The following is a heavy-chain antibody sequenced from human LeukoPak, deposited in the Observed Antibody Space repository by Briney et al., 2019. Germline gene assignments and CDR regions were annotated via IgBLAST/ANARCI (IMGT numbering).Heavy chain of an antibody. CDR2: ISSSSSYI. CDR3: ARPTAGYYPIDY. J-gene: IGHJ4*02. Sequence: GGSLRLSCAASGFTFSSYSMNWVRQAPGKGLEWVSSISSSSSYIYYADSVKGRFTISRDNAKNSLYLQMNSLRAEDTAVYYCARPTAGYYPIDYWGQGTLVTVSS. CDR1: GFTFSSYS. D-gene: IGHD3-9*01. V-gene: IGHV3-21*01.